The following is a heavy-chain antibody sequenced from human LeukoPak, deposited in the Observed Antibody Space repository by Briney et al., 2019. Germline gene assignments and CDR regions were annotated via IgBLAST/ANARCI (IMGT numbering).Heavy chain of an antibody. CDR1: GVSISSYY. D-gene: IGHD2-8*02. J-gene: IGHJ4*02. CDR3: ARDTGTIDY. CDR2: IYTSGST. Sequence: SQTLSLTCTLSGVSISSYYCSSIPQPAGKGLEWIERIYTSGSTNYTPSLKSRVTMSVDTSKIQYSLKLSSGTAADTAVYYCARDTGTIDYWGQGTLVTVSS. V-gene: IGHV4-4*07.